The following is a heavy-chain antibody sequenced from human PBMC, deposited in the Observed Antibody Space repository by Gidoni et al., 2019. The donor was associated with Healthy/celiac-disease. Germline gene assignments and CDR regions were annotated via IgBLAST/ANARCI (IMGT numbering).Heavy chain of an antibody. D-gene: IGHD4-4*01. CDR3: ARDRATVTTDYYYYYYMDV. J-gene: IGHJ6*03. CDR2: IYYSGST. CDR1: GGSISSGDYY. Sequence: QVQLQESGPGLVKPSQTLSLTCTVSGGSISSGDYYWSRIRQPPGTGLEWIGYIYYSGSTYYNPSLKSRVTISVDTSKNQFSLKLSSVTAADTAVYYCARDRATVTTDYYYYYYMDVWGKGTTVTVSS. V-gene: IGHV4-30-4*01.